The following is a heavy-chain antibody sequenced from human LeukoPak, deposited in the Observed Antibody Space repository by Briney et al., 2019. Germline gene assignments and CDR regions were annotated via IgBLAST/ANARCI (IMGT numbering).Heavy chain of an antibody. CDR3: ASPIAAAGGFDP. CDR1: GFTFSSSA. D-gene: IGHD6-13*01. V-gene: IGHV3-30*04. CDR2: ISYDGSNK. J-gene: IGHJ5*02. Sequence: GGSLRLSCAPSGFTFSSSAMHWVRQAPGKGLERVAVISYDGSNKYYADSVKGRFTISRDNSKNTLYLQMNSLRAEDTAVYYCASPIAAAGGFDPWGQGTLVTVSS.